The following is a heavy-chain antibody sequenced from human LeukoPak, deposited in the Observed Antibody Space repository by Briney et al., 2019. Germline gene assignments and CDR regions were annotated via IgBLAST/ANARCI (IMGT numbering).Heavy chain of an antibody. CDR2: ISAYNGNT. J-gene: IGHJ4*02. D-gene: IGHD6-19*01. Sequence: GASVKVSCKASGYTFTSYGISWVRQAPGQGLEWMGWISAYNGNTNYAQKLQGRVTMTTDTSTSTAYMELSSLRSEDTAVYYCASHGIAVAGTPVSGLDYWGQGTLVTVSS. V-gene: IGHV1-18*01. CDR1: GYTFTSYG. CDR3: ASHGIAVAGTPVSGLDY.